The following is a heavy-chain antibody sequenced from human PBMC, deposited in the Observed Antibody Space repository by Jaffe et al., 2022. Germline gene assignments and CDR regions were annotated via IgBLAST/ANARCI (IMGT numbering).Heavy chain of an antibody. V-gene: IGHV4-39*01. CDR2: IYYSGST. CDR1: GGSISSSSYY. J-gene: IGHJ4*02. D-gene: IGHD3-9*01. Sequence: QLQLQESGPGLVKPSETLSLTCTVSGGSISSSSYYWGWIRQPPGKGLEWIGSIYYSGSTYYNPSLKSRVTISVDTSKNQFSLKLSSVTAADTAVYYCARRVYYDILTGYYIRFPPSDYYFDYWGQGTLVTVSS. CDR3: ARRVYYDILTGYYIRFPPSDYYFDY.